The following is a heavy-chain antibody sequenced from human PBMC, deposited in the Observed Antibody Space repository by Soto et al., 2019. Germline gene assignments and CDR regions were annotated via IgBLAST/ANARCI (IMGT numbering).Heavy chain of an antibody. Sequence: GGSLRLSCAASGFTFSSYAMSWVRQAPGKGLEWVSRISGSGDNTYYADSVKGRFTISRDNSKNTLYLQMNSLRAEDTAAYYCAKEDSSGPLDYWGQGTLVTVSS. J-gene: IGHJ4*02. V-gene: IGHV3-23*01. CDR3: AKEDSSGPLDY. D-gene: IGHD6-19*01. CDR2: ISGSGDNT. CDR1: GFTFSSYA.